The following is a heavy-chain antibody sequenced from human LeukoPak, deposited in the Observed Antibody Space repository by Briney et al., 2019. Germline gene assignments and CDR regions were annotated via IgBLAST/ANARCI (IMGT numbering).Heavy chain of an antibody. D-gene: IGHD5-18*01. CDR2: INSKSGGT. J-gene: IGHJ4*02. Sequence: ASVKVSCKASGYTFTGYYMHWVRQAPGQGLEWMGWINSKSGGTNYAQKFQGRVSMTRDTSINTAYMQLSRLRSDDTAVYYCARAYSYVLDYWGQGTLVTVSS. CDR3: ARAYSYVLDY. CDR1: GYTFTGYY. V-gene: IGHV1-2*02.